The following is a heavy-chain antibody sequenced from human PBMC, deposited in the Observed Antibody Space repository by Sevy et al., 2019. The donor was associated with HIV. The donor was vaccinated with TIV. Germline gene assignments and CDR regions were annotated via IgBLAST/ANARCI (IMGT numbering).Heavy chain of an antibody. CDR3: ARVPGAVIAAGPYHFDY. Sequence: GGSLRLSCAASGFSVSDTYMSWVRQAPGKGLEWVSVISYDGSNKEYADSVKGRFTISRDNAKNTLYLQMNSPRPEDTAVYYCARVPGAVIAAGPYHFDYWGQGTLVTVSS. CDR2: ISYDGSNK. V-gene: IGHV3-30*03. J-gene: IGHJ4*02. CDR1: GFSVSDTY. D-gene: IGHD6-13*01.